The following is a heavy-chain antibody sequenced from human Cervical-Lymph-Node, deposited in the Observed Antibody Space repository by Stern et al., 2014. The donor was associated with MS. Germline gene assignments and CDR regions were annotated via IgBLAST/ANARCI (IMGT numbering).Heavy chain of an antibody. Sequence: VQLVESGAEVKKPGASVKVSCKASGYTFTSYYMNWVRQAPGQGLEWMGIINPSGGSTSYAQKFQGRVTMTRDTSTSTVYMELSSLRSEDTAVYYCARDRLTGGAFDYWGQGTLVTVSS. V-gene: IGHV1-46*01. CDR3: ARDRLTGGAFDY. J-gene: IGHJ4*02. CDR2: INPSGGST. CDR1: GYTFTSYY. D-gene: IGHD2-21*01.